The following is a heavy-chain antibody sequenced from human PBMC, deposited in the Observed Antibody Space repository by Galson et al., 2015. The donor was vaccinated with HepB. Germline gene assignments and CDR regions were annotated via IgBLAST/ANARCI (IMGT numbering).Heavy chain of an antibody. J-gene: IGHJ4*02. V-gene: IGHV3-23*01. D-gene: IGHD3-10*01. CDR1: GFTFSSYA. CDR3: AKVGGSGSYLFPLFDY. Sequence: SLRLSCAASGFTFSSYAMSWVRQAPGKGLEWVSAISGSGGSTYYADAVKGRFTISRDNSKNTLYLQMNSLRAEDTAVYYCAKVGGSGSYLFPLFDYWGQGTLVTVSS. CDR2: ISGSGGST.